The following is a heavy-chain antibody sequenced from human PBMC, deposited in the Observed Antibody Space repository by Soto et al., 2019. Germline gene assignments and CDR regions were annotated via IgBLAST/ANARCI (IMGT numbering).Heavy chain of an antibody. Sequence: GGSLRLSCAASGFTFSDYYMSWIRQAPGKGLEWISYISDSGNTVYYADSVKGRFTISRDNAKNSLYLQMNSLRAEDTAVYYFARDRYSPGLHPFDYWGQGTLVNVS. CDR2: ISDSGNTV. D-gene: IGHD6-19*01. J-gene: IGHJ4*02. V-gene: IGHV3-11*01. CDR1: GFTFSDYY. CDR3: ARDRYSPGLHPFDY.